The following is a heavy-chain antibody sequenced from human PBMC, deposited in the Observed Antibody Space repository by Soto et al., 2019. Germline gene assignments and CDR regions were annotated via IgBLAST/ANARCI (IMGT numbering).Heavy chain of an antibody. CDR2: IYSSGGT. V-gene: IGHV4-31*03. D-gene: IGHD3-22*01. CDR3: ARGKDSDGYYYSDY. CDR1: GGSISSGGYY. J-gene: IGHJ4*02. Sequence: SETLSLTCTVSGGSISSGGYYWSWIHQHPGKGLEWIGYIYSSGGTYYHPSLKSRLIVSSDTSKNQFSLRLNSVTAADTAVYYCARGKDSDGYYYSDYWGQGTLVTVSS.